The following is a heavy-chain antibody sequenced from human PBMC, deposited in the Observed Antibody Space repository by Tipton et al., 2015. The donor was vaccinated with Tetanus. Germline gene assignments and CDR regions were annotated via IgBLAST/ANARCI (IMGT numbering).Heavy chain of an antibody. Sequence: TLSLTCSVSGASISSYYWSWIRQPPGKGLEWIGYIYYSGSTNYNPSLKSRVTISVDTSKNQFSLKLSSVTAADTAVYYCARGGIAAAGGGLDYWGQGTLVTVSS. V-gene: IGHV4-59*01. J-gene: IGHJ4*02. CDR2: IYYSGST. D-gene: IGHD6-13*01. CDR3: ARGGIAAAGGGLDY. CDR1: GASISSYY.